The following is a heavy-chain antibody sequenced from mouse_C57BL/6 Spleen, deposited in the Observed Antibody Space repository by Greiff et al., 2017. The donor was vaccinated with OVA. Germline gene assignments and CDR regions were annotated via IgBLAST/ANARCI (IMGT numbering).Heavy chain of an antibody. CDR3: ARYTAVSTYYFDY. J-gene: IGHJ2*01. CDR2: IRNKANGYTT. Sequence: EVQVVESGGGLVQPGGSLSLSCAASGFTFTDYYMSWVRQPPGKALEWLGFIRNKANGYTTEYSASVKGRFTISRDNAQSILYRQMNDLKAEDSATYYCARYTAVSTYYFDYWGQGTTLTVSS. D-gene: IGHD6-2*01. CDR1: GFTFTDYY. V-gene: IGHV7-3*01.